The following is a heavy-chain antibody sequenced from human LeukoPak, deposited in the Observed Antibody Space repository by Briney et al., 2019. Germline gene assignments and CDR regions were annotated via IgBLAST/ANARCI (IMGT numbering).Heavy chain of an antibody. CDR3: ARAVAYCGGDCYPLPFDP. Sequence: ASVKVSCKASGYTFTSYYMHWVRQAPGQGLEWMGIINPSGGSTSYAQKFQGRVTMTRDTSTSTVYMELGSLRSEDTAVYYCARAVAYCGGDCYPLPFDPWGQGTLVTVSS. D-gene: IGHD2-21*02. CDR1: GYTFTSYY. J-gene: IGHJ5*02. V-gene: IGHV1-46*01. CDR2: INPSGGST.